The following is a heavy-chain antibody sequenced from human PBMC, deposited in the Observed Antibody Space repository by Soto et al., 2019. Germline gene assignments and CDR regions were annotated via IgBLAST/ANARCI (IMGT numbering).Heavy chain of an antibody. V-gene: IGHV3-30-3*01. CDR3: ARSIGSSWSRGLSGYFDL. CDR1: GFTFSSYA. J-gene: IGHJ2*01. CDR2: ISYDGSKK. D-gene: IGHD6-13*01. Sequence: QVQLVESGGGVVQPGRSLRLSCAASGFTFSSYAMHWVRQAPGTGLEWVDVISYDGSKKYYAASVKGPFTISRDNSKHTLYLQLNSLRAEDTSVYYCARSIGSSWSRGLSGYFDLWGRGTLFTVSS.